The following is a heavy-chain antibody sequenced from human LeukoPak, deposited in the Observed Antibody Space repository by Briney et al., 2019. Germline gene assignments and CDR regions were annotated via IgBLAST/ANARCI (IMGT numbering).Heavy chain of an antibody. CDR3: ARDLELEPGRIVVVPADNYMDV. D-gene: IGHD2-2*01. CDR2: IYHSGST. V-gene: IGHV4-38-2*02. J-gene: IGHJ6*03. Sequence: NSSETLSLTCTVSGYSISSGYYWGWIRQPPGKGLEWIGSIYHSGSTYYNPSLKSRVTISVDTSKNQFSLTLSSVTAADTAVYYCARDLELEPGRIVVVPADNYMDVWGKGTTVTVSS. CDR1: GYSISSGYY.